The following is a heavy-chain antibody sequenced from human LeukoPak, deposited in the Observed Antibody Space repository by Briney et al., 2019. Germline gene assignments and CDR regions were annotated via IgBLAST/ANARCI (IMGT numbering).Heavy chain of an antibody. V-gene: IGHV1-18*01. CDR2: ISAYNGNT. D-gene: IGHD5-18*01. CDR3: ARDIYSYGYFDY. J-gene: IGHJ4*02. CDR1: GYTFTDYY. Sequence: ASVKVSCKASGYTFTDYYLHWVRQAPGQGLEWMGWISAYNGNTNYAQKLQGRVTMTTDTSTSTAYMELRSLRSDDTAVYYCARDIYSYGYFDYWGQGTLVTVSS.